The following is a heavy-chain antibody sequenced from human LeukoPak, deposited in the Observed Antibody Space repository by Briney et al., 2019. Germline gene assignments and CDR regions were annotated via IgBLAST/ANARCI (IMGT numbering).Heavy chain of an antibody. Sequence: SQTLSLTCTVSGGSISSGSYYWSWIRQPAGKGLEWIGRIYTSGSTNYNPSLKSRVTISVDTSKNQLSLKLSSVTAADTAVYYCARAYYDFWRDYYYGIDVWGQGTTVTVSS. D-gene: IGHD3-3*01. CDR3: ARAYYDFWRDYYYGIDV. V-gene: IGHV4-61*02. J-gene: IGHJ6*02. CDR1: GGSISSGSYY. CDR2: IYTSGST.